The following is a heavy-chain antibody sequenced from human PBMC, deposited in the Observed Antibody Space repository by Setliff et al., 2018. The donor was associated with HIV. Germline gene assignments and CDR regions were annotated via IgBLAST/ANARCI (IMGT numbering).Heavy chain of an antibody. CDR3: ARVGPTGFYDV. J-gene: IGHJ4*02. Sequence: ASVKVSCKASGYTFTSYALHWVRQAPGQMLEWMGWVNADNGNTKYSEKFQGRVTITRDTAASTVYMELSSLTSEDTAVYYCARVGPTGFYDVWGQGTLVTVSS. CDR2: VNADNGNT. V-gene: IGHV1-3*01. D-gene: IGHD3-9*01. CDR1: GYTFTSYA.